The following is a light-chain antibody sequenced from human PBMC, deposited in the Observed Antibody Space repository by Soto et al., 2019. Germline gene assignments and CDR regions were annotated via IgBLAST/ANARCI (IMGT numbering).Light chain of an antibody. V-gene: IGKV1-5*01. CDR1: QSISSW. J-gene: IGKJ1*01. Sequence: VQMNQSPSTLSAKVGDRVTITCRASQSISSWLSWYQQKPGKAPKLLIYDASSLESGVPSRFSASGSGTEFTLTISSLQPDDFATYYCQQYDSYQWTFGQGTKVDVK. CDR3: QQYDSYQWT. CDR2: DAS.